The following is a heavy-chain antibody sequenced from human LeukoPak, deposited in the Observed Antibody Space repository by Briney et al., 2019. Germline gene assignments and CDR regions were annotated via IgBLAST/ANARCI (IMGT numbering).Heavy chain of an antibody. J-gene: IGHJ6*03. CDR2: IRYDGSNK. V-gene: IGHV3-30*02. Sequence: PGGSLSHSCAASGFTFSSYGMHSVRQAPGKGLEWVAFIRYDGSNKYYADSVKGRFTISTDSSKNPPYLQMNSLRAEDTAVYYCANYGSGSYYSYYMDAWGKGTTVTVSS. CDR1: GFTFSSYG. CDR3: ANYGSGSYYSYYMDA. D-gene: IGHD3-10*01.